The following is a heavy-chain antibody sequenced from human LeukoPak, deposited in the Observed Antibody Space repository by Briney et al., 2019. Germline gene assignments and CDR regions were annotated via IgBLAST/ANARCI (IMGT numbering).Heavy chain of an antibody. D-gene: IGHD6-19*01. CDR2: INPNSGGT. CDR1: GYTFTGYY. CDR3: ARGDSSGWDWFDP. Sequence: ASVEVSCKASGYTFTGYYMHWVRQAPGQGLEWMGWINPNSGGTNYAQKFQGWVTMTRDTSISTAYMELSRLRSDDTAVYYCARGDSSGWDWFDPWGQGTLVTVSS. J-gene: IGHJ5*02. V-gene: IGHV1-2*04.